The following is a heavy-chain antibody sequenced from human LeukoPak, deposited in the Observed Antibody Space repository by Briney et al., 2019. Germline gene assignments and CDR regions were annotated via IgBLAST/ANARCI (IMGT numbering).Heavy chain of an antibody. Sequence: GGSLRLSCAASGFTFSSHWMHWVGHAPGKGLVWVSRINGDGSTTSYADSVKGRFTISRDNAKNTLYLQMNGLRAEDTAVYYCASLTYGSGNYFSDYWGQGTLVTVSS. CDR2: INGDGSTT. V-gene: IGHV3-74*01. CDR3: ASLTYGSGNYFSDY. CDR1: GFTFSSHW. D-gene: IGHD3-10*01. J-gene: IGHJ4*02.